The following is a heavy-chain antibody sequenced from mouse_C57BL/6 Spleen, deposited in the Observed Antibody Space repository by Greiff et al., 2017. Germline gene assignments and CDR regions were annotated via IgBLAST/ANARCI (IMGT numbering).Heavy chain of an antibody. D-gene: IGHD2-1*01. V-gene: IGHV5-6*02. J-gene: IGHJ2*01. CDR1: GFTFSSYG. CDR3: ARGGNFYFDY. CDR2: ISSGGSYT. Sequence: DVMLVESGGDLVKPGGSLKLSCAASGFTFSSYGMSWVRQTPDQRLEWVATISSGGSYTYYPDNVKGRFTISRDNAKNTLYLQMSSLKSEDTAMYYCARGGNFYFDYWGQGTTLTVSS.